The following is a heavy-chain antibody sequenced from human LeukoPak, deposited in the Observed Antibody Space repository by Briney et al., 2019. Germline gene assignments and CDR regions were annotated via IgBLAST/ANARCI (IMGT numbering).Heavy chain of an antibody. CDR2: ISGSGGST. Sequence: GGSLSLSCAASGFTFSSYAMSWVRQAPGKGLEWVSAISGSGGSTYYADSVKGRFTISRDNSKNTLYLQMNSLRAEDTAVYYCAKAGYGSGSYYNSDAFDIWGQGTMVTVSS. D-gene: IGHD3-10*01. J-gene: IGHJ3*02. CDR3: AKAGYGSGSYYNSDAFDI. V-gene: IGHV3-23*01. CDR1: GFTFSSYA.